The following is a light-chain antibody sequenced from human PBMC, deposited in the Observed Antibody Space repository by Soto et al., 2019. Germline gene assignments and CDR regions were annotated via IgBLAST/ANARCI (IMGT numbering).Light chain of an antibody. Sequence: EVVMTQSPATLSVSPGDRATLSCRASQNIGTNVAWYQHKPGQAPRLLIYGASTRATDIPPRFSGSGSGSEFSLTVSSLQSEDFAVYYCQQRSKWPLTFGGGTKVDIK. V-gene: IGKV3-15*01. CDR2: GAS. J-gene: IGKJ4*01. CDR3: QQRSKWPLT. CDR1: QNIGTN.